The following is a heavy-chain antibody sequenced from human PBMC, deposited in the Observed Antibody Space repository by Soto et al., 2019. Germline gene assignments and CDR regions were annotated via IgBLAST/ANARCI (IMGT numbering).Heavy chain of an antibody. J-gene: IGHJ4*02. V-gene: IGHV3-21*01. D-gene: IGHD6-19*01. CDR3: ARDSPSPIAVAGTFDY. CDR1: GFTFNSYS. Sequence: PGGSLRLSCAASGFTFNSYSMNWVRQAPGKGLEWVSSISSSSSYIYYADSVKGRFTISRDNAKNSLYLQMNSLRAEDTAVYYCARDSPSPIAVAGTFDYWGQGTLVTVSS. CDR2: ISSSSSYI.